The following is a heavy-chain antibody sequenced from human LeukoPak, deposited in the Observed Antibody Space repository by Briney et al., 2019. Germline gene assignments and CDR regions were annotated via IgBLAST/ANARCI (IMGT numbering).Heavy chain of an antibody. J-gene: IGHJ4*02. CDR2: ISSSSSYI. Sequence: GGSLRLSCAASGFTFISYSMNWVRQAPGKGLEWVSSISSSSSYIYYAHSVKGRFTISRDNSKNSLYLQMNSLRTEDTALYYCAKDLYYYDSSGYSGFDYWGQGTLVTVSS. V-gene: IGHV3-21*04. CDR3: AKDLYYYDSSGYSGFDY. CDR1: GFTFISYS. D-gene: IGHD3-22*01.